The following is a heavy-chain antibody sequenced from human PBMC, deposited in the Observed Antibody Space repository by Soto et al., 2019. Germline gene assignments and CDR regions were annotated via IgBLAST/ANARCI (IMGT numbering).Heavy chain of an antibody. CDR1: GGTFSSYA. D-gene: IGHD6-19*01. J-gene: IGHJ6*02. CDR3: AHSKAVAGTEYYYGMDV. V-gene: IGHV1-69*13. CDR2: IIPIFGTA. Sequence: SVMVSSKSSGGTFSSYAISWVRQAPGQGLEWMGGIIPIFGTANYAQKFQGRVTITADESTSTAYMELSSLRSEDTAVYYCAHSKAVAGTEYYYGMDVWGQGTTVTVSS.